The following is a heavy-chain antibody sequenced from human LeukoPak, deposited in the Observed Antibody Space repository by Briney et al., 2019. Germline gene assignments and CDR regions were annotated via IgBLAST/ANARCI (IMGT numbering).Heavy chain of an antibody. CDR2: IIPIFGTA. CDR1: GGTFSSYA. D-gene: IGHD4-23*01. J-gene: IGHJ5*02. V-gene: IGHV1-69*05. CDR3: AKAATVVTPWSWFDP. Sequence: ASVKVSCKASGGTFSSYAISWVRQAPGQGLEWMGGIIPIFGTANYAQKFQGRVTITTDESTSTAYMELSSLRSEDTAVYYCAKAATVVTPWSWFDPWGQGTLVTVSS.